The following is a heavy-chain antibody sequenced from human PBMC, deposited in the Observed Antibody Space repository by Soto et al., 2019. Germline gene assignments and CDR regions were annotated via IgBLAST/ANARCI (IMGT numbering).Heavy chain of an antibody. V-gene: IGHV1-8*01. Sequence: ASVKVSCKASGYTFTSYDNNWVRPATGQGFEYLGWMNPNSGNKGYVKKFQGRVTMTRDTSMSTAYMELRSLRSDDTAVYYCARGSYGYYSYFGLDVWGKGTTVTVSS. CDR3: ARGSYGYYSYFGLDV. CDR2: MNPNSGNK. CDR1: GYTFTSYD. J-gene: IGHJ6*04. D-gene: IGHD5-18*01.